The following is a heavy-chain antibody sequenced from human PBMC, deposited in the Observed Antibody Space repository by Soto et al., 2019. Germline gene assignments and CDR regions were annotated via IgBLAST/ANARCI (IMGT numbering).Heavy chain of an antibody. D-gene: IGHD2-8*01. V-gene: IGHV3-23*01. J-gene: IGHJ4*02. Sequence: PGGSLRLSCAASGFTFSSYPMSWVRQAPGKGLEWVSGVSGSGGSTNYADSVKGRFTISRDNSKNTLYLQMNSLRAEDTAVYYCAKWLYETGFDYWGQGNLVTVSS. CDR1: GFTFSSYP. CDR2: VSGSGGST. CDR3: AKWLYETGFDY.